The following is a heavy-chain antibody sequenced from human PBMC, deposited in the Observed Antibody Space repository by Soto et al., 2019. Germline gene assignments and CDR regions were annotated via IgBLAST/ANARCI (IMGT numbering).Heavy chain of an antibody. Sequence: QVQLVQSGAEVKKPGASVKVSCKASGYTFTSYAMHWVRQAPGQRLEWMGWINAGNGNTKYSQKFQGRVTITRDTSASTAYMELSSVTAADTAVYYCARDISGRTDYWGQGTLVTVSS. D-gene: IGHD1-26*01. CDR3: ARDISGRTDY. J-gene: IGHJ4*02. CDR2: INAGNGNT. V-gene: IGHV1-3*01. CDR1: GYTFTSYA.